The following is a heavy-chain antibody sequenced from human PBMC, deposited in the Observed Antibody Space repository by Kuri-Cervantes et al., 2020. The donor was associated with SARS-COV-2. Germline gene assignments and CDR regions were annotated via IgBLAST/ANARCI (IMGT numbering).Heavy chain of an antibody. Sequence: GESLKISCAASGFTFSSYGMHWVRQAPGKGLEWVAVIWYDGSNKYYADSVKGRFTISRDNSKNTLYLQMNSLRAEDTAVYYCARGHKSMAMAVAGTAVDYWGQGTLVTVSS. CDR2: IWYDGSNK. CDR3: ARGHKSMAMAVAGTAVDY. CDR1: GFTFSSYG. J-gene: IGHJ4*02. D-gene: IGHD6-19*01. V-gene: IGHV3-33*08.